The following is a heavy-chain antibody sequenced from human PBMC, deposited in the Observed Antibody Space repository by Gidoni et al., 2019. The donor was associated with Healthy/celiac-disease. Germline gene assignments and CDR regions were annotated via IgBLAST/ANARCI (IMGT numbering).Heavy chain of an antibody. CDR2: ISPILGIA. CDR3: ARAAVAGTAWFDP. V-gene: IGHV1-69*02. CDR1: GGTFSSYT. D-gene: IGHD6-19*01. J-gene: IGHJ5*02. Sequence: QVQLVQSGAEVKKPGSSVKVSCKASGGTFSSYTISWVRQAPGQGLEWMGRISPILGIANYAQKFQGRVTITADKSTSTAYMELSSLRSEDTAVYYCARAAVAGTAWFDPWGQGTLVTVSS.